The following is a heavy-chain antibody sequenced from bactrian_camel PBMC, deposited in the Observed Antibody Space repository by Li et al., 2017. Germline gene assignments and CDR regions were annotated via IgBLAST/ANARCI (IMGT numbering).Heavy chain of an antibody. CDR2: ICTDDGST. V-gene: IGHV3S40*01. J-gene: IGHJ6*01. CDR3: ATSVYNA. Sequence: VQLVESGGGSVQAGGSLRLSCVASGSTASNNNVMGWFRQAPGQAREGVAAICTDDGSTFYADSVKGRFTASRDNAKSTVYLQLSGLETEDTAKYYCATSVYNAWGQGTQVTVS. CDR1: GSTASNNN. D-gene: IGHD2*01.